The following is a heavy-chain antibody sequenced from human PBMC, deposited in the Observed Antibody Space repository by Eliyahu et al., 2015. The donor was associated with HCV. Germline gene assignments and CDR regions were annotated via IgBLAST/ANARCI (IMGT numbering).Heavy chain of an antibody. D-gene: IGHD5-24*01. Sequence: HLVESGGGLGQPGGSLRLSCXVXXFPLXTHSMTXVRQAPGKGLEWISYISSDSGAIYYADSVKGRFTVSRDNVKQTLYLEMTSLRDGDTAVYYCARGRFLDGYNLDSWGQGTLVTVSS. CDR1: XFPLXTHS. CDR2: ISSDSGAI. V-gene: IGHV3-48*02. J-gene: IGHJ4*02. CDR3: ARGRFLDGYNLDS.